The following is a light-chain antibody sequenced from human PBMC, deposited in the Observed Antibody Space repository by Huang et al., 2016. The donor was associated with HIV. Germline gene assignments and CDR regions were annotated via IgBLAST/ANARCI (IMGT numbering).Light chain of an antibody. J-gene: IGKJ2*01. V-gene: IGKV2-28*01. Sequence: DIVMTQSPLSLPVTPGEPASISCRSSQSLLHSNGYNYWDWYLQKPGQSPQLLIYLGSNRASGVPDRFSGSGSGTDFTLKISRVEAEDVGVYYCMQALQTPPPFGQGTKLEIK. CDR1: QSLLHSNGYNY. CDR3: MQALQTPPP. CDR2: LGS.